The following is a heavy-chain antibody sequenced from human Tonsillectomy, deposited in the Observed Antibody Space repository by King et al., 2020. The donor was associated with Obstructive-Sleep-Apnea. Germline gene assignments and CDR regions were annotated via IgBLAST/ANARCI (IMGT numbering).Heavy chain of an antibody. V-gene: IGHV3-23*01. Sequence: EVQLQESGGGLVQPGGSLRLSCAASGFTFSSYAMSWVRQAPGKGLEWVSAISGSGGSTYYADSVKGRITISRDKSKNTLYLQMNSPRAEDTAVYYCAKEPYDYVWGSYRYMDYWGQGTLVTVSS. CDR1: GFTFSSYA. CDR3: AKEPYDYVWGSYRYMDY. J-gene: IGHJ4*02. CDR2: ISGSGGST. D-gene: IGHD3-16*02.